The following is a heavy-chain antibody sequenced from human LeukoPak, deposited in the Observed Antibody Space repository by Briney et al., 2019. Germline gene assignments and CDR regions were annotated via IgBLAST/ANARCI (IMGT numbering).Heavy chain of an antibody. J-gene: IGHJ6*03. Sequence: ASVKVSCKASGGTFSSYAISWVRQAPGQGLEWMGGIIPIFGTANYAQKFQGRVTITADESTSTAYMELSSLRSEDTAVYYCARSLGYSNYYYYYYMDVWGKGTTVTVSS. V-gene: IGHV1-69*13. CDR1: GGTFSSYA. CDR3: ARSLGYSNYYYYYYMDV. D-gene: IGHD4-11*01. CDR2: IIPIFGTA.